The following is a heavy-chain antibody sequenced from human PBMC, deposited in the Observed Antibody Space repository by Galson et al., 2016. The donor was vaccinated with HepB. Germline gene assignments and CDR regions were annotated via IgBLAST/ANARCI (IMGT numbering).Heavy chain of an antibody. V-gene: IGHV3-23*01. CDR3: AKVARRDYALPYFDY. D-gene: IGHD4/OR15-4a*01. Sequence: SLRLSCAASGFSFSNSGMSWVRQAPGRGLEWASGITRSGDATHYADFVKGRFTISRDNSKNTLYLQMNSLRAEDTAVYYCAKVARRDYALPYFDYWGQGTRVTVSS. CDR2: ITRSGDAT. CDR1: GFSFSNSG. J-gene: IGHJ4*02.